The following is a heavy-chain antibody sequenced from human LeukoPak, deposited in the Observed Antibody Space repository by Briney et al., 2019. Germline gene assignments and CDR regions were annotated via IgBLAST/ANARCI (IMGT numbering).Heavy chain of an antibody. CDR3: ARDNIVVVAATKAYYFDY. CDR1: GGSISSSRDY. Sequence: PSETLSLTCIVSGGSISSSRDYWAWIRQPPGKGLEWIANIYYSGSTYYSPSLKSRVTISVDTSKNQFSLKLSSVTAADTAVYYCARDNIVVVAATKAYYFDYWGQGTLVTVSS. J-gene: IGHJ4*02. D-gene: IGHD2-15*01. CDR2: IYYSGST. V-gene: IGHV4-39*07.